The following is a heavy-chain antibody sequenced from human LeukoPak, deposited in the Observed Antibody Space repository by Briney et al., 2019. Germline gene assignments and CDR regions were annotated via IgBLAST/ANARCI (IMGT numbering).Heavy chain of an antibody. CDR2: IIPILGIA. Sequence: SVKVSCKAPGGTFSSYAISWVRQAPGQGLEWMGRIIPILGIANYAQKFQGRVTITADKSTSTAYMELSSLRSEDTAVYYCASGTMVRGVISWFDPWGQGTLVTVSS. CDR1: GGTFSSYA. D-gene: IGHD3-10*01. V-gene: IGHV1-69*04. CDR3: ASGTMVRGVISWFDP. J-gene: IGHJ5*02.